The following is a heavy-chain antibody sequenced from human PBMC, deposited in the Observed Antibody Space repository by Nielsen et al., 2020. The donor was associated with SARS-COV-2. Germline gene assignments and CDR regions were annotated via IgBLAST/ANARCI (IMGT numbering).Heavy chain of an antibody. J-gene: IGHJ4*02. D-gene: IGHD3-9*01. CDR2: TSYDGSKT. Sequence: GGSLRLSCAAFGFTFSNYGMHWVRQAPGKGLEWVAVTSYDGSKTYYADSVKGRFTFSRDNFKNTLYLQMNNLRAEDTAVYYCAKDRTEYYDVLTGYLDHWGQGTLVTVPS. V-gene: IGHV3-30*18. CDR3: AKDRTEYYDVLTGYLDH. CDR1: GFTFSNYG.